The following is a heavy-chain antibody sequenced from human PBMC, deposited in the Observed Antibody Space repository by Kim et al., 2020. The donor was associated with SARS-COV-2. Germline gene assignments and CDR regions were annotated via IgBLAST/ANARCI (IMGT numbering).Heavy chain of an antibody. V-gene: IGHV3-33*01. Sequence: GGSLRLSCAASGFTFSSYGMHWVRQAPGKGMEWVAVIWYDGSNKYYEDSVKGRFTISRDNSKNTLYLQMNSLRAEDTAVYCCARGSGITMVRGATGFDYWGPGTLVTVSS. CDR1: GFTFSSYG. J-gene: IGHJ4*02. CDR3: ARGSGITMVRGATGFDY. CDR2: IWYDGSNK. D-gene: IGHD3-10*01.